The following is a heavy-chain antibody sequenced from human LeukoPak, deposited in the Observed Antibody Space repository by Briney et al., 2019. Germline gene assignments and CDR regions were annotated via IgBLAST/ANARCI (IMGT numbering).Heavy chain of an antibody. D-gene: IGHD1-1*01. CDR2: IYPGDSDT. J-gene: IGHJ4*02. CDR3: ARRPTSGWNWNDNYFDY. CDR1: GYSFTNYW. Sequence: GESLQISSKGSGYSFTNYWIGWVRQMPGKGLEWMGIIYPGDSDTRYSPSFQGQVTISADKSISTAYLQWSSLKASDTAMYYCARRPTSGWNWNDNYFDYWGQGTLVTVSS. V-gene: IGHV5-51*01.